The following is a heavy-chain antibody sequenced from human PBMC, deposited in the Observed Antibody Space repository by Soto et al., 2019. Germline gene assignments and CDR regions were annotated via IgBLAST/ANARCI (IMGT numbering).Heavy chain of an antibody. CDR3: AKEGYYDFWSGYYYFDY. V-gene: IGHV3-23*01. D-gene: IGHD3-3*01. J-gene: IGHJ4*02. CDR1: GFTFSSYA. CDR2: ISGSGGST. Sequence: GGSLRLSCAASGFTFSSYAMSWVRQAPGKGLEWVSAISGSGGSTYYADSVKGRFTISRDNSKNTLYLQMNSLRAEDTAVYDCAKEGYYDFWSGYYYFDYWGQGTLVTVSS.